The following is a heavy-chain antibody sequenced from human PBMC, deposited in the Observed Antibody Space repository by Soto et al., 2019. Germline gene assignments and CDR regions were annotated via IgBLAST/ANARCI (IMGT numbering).Heavy chain of an antibody. V-gene: IGHV3-15*07. J-gene: IGHJ4*02. D-gene: IGHD5-12*01. CDR2: IKSKINGGTI. CDR1: GFTFNTAW. Sequence: GGSLRLSCAASGFTFNTAWMNWVRQTPGKGLEWVGRIKSKINGGTIDYAAPVKGRFTISRDDSKNTLYLEMNSQNTEGTAVYYCTADLPDWVAYAYDYWGQGILVTVSS. CDR3: TADLPDWVAYAYDY.